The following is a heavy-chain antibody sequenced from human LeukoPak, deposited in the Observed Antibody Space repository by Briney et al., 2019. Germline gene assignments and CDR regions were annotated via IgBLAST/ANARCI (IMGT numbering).Heavy chain of an antibody. D-gene: IGHD5-18*01. CDR1: GFTFSSYW. J-gene: IGHJ4*02. CDR2: INSDGSNT. Sequence: PGGSLRLPCAASGFTFSSYWMRWVRQAPGKGLVWVSRINSDGSNTTYADSVEGRFTISRDNAKNTLYLQMNSLRAEDTAMYYCARVVDTHFDYWGQGTLVTVSS. CDR3: ARVVDTHFDY. V-gene: IGHV3-74*03.